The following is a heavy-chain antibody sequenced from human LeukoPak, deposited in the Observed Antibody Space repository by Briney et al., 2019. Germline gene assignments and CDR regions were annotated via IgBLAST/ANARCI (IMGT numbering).Heavy chain of an antibody. D-gene: IGHD6-19*01. J-gene: IGHJ4*02. CDR3: ARGVAVAGMFLFDY. V-gene: IGHV4-4*02. CDR2: IYHSGST. CDR1: GGSISSSNW. Sequence: SGTLSLTCAVSGGSISSSNWWSWGRQPAGKVLEWIGEIYHSGSTNYNPSLKSRVTISVDKSKNQFSLKLSSVTAADTAVYYCARGVAVAGMFLFDYWGQGTLVTVSS.